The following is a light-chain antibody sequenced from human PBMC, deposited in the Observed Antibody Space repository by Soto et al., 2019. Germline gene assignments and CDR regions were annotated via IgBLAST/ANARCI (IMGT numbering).Light chain of an antibody. CDR3: QQYDSSPIT. Sequence: EIVLTQSPVTLSLSPGERATLSCRASQSVSSSYLAWYQQKPGQAPRLLIYGASSSATGIPDRFSGSGSGTDFTLTISRLEPEDSAVYYCQQYDSSPITFGQGTRLEMK. J-gene: IGKJ5*01. V-gene: IGKV3-20*01. CDR2: GAS. CDR1: QSVSSSY.